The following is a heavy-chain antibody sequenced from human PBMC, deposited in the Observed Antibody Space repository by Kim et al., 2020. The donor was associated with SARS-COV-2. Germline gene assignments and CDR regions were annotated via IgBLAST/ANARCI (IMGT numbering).Heavy chain of an antibody. V-gene: IGHV7-4-1*02. CDR2: P. D-gene: IGHD3-16*02. CDR3: ARSYRYDAFDI. Sequence: PTYAQGFTGRFVFSLDTSVSTAYLQISSLKAEDTAVYYCARSYRYDAFDIWGQGTMVTVSS. J-gene: IGHJ3*02.